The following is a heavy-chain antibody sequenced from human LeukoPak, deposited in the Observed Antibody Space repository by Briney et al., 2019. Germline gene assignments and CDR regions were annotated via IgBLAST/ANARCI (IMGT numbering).Heavy chain of an antibody. CDR2: ISAYNGNT. V-gene: IGHV1-18*01. CDR1: GYTFTSYG. D-gene: IGHD3-22*01. J-gene: IGHJ4*02. CDR3: ARGSSLYYDSSGYYSPDFDY. Sequence: GASVKVSCKASGYTFTSYGISWVRQAPGQGLEWMGWISAYNGNTNYAQKLQGRVTMTTDTSTSTAYMELRSLRSDDTAVYYCARGSSLYYDSSGYYSPDFDYWGQGTLVTVSS.